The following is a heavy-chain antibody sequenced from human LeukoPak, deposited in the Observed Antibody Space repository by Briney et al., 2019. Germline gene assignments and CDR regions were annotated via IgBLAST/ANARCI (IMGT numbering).Heavy chain of an antibody. CDR2: INWNGDST. CDR3: ARQTYDSDVDY. Sequence: GGSLRLSCAASGFTFDDYGMSWVRQAPGKGLEWVSGINWNGDSTGYADSVKGRFTISRDSAKNSLYLQMNSLRAEDTALYYCARQTYDSDVDYWAREPWSPSPQ. J-gene: IGHJ4*02. D-gene: IGHD3-10*01. V-gene: IGHV3-20*04. CDR1: GFTFDDYG.